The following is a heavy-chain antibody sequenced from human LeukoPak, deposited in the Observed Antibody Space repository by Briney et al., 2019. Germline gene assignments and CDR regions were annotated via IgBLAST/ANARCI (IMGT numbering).Heavy chain of an antibody. CDR1: GGSISSYY. CDR2: IYYSGST. J-gene: IGHJ5*02. D-gene: IGHD6-19*01. CDR3: ARQRSSGWYSQNWFDP. Sequence: SETLSLTCTVSGGSISSYYWSWIRQPPGKGLEWIGYIYYSGSTNYNPSLKSRVTISGDTSKNQFSLKLSSVTAADTAVYYCARQRSSGWYSQNWFDPWGQGTLVTVSS. V-gene: IGHV4-59*01.